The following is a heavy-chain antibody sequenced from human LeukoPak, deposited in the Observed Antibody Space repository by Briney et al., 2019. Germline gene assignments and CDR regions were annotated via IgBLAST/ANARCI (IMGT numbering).Heavy chain of an antibody. D-gene: IGHD2-2*01. CDR2: INSDATST. V-gene: IGHV3-74*01. CDR1: GFNFSSYL. J-gene: IGHJ6*03. Sequence: GGSLRLSCAGSGFNFSSYLMHWVRQAPGKGLVWVSRINSDATSTNYADSVKDRFTISRDNAKDTLYLQMNSLRAEDSAVYYCARGSSDFSGYYYMDVWGKGTTVTVSS. CDR3: ARGSSDFSGYYYMDV.